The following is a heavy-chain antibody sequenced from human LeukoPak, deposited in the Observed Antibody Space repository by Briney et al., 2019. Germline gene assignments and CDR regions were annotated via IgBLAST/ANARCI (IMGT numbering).Heavy chain of an antibody. CDR2: IKDDGSEK. CDR1: GFTFSSYW. D-gene: IGHD2-8*01. CDR3: ARDGVYAGFDY. J-gene: IGHJ4*02. Sequence: GGSLRLSCAASGFTFSSYWMSWARQAPGKGLVWVANIKDDGSEKYYVDSVKGRFTISRDNARNSLYLQMNSLRVEDTAVYYCARDGVYAGFDYWGQGTLVT. V-gene: IGHV3-7*01.